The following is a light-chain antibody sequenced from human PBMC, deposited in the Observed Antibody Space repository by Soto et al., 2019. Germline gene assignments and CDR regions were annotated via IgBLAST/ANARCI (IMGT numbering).Light chain of an antibody. CDR3: QQCGTSPET. CDR1: QSVSSTY. V-gene: IGKV3-20*01. J-gene: IGKJ2*01. CDR2: GTS. Sequence: EIVLTQSPGTLSLSPGERATLSCRASQSVSSTYLAWYQQKPGQAPSLLIYGTSSRATGIPDRFSGSGSGTDFTLTISRLEPEDFAVYYCQQCGTSPETFGQGTKLEIK.